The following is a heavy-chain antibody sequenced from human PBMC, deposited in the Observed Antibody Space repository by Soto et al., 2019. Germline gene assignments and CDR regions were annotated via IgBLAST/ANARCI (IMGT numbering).Heavy chain of an antibody. CDR1: GFTFSTYT. D-gene: IGHD4-4*01. J-gene: IGHJ4*02. V-gene: IGHV3-23*01. CDR2: ISGSGGAT. CDR3: AKGPITTQFFFDS. Sequence: GGSLRLSCAASGFTFSTYTMGWVRQAPGKGLEWVSAISGSGGATTYADSAKGQFTISRDNAKNTVYMQMNSLRADDTAIYYCAKGPITTQFFFDSWGQGTLVTVSS.